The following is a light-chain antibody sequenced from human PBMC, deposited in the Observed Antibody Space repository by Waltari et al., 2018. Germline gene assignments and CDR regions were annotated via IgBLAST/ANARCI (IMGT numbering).Light chain of an antibody. Sequence: VLTQSPGTLSLSPGERATLSCRASQSVSSNYLAWYQQKPGRAPRLLIYGASTRATGIPDRFSGSGSATDFTLTISRLEPEDFAVYYCQQYGSSPGYTFGQGTKLEIK. CDR2: GAS. CDR3: QQYGSSPGYT. CDR1: QSVSSNY. J-gene: IGKJ2*01. V-gene: IGKV3-20*01.